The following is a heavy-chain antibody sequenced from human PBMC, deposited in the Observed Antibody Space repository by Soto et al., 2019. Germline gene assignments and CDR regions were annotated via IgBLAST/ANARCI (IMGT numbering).Heavy chain of an antibody. Sequence: QVQLQESGPGLVKPSQTLSLTCTVSGGSISSGGYYWSWIRQHPGKGLEWIGYIYYGGSTYYNPSLKSRATISGDTSKNQFSLKLSSVTAADTAVYYCARGGYYYENSGQNAYDYWGQVILVTVSS. D-gene: IGHD3-22*01. CDR1: GGSISSGGYY. V-gene: IGHV4-31*03. J-gene: IGHJ4*01. CDR2: IYYGGST. CDR3: ARGGYYYENSGQNAYDY.